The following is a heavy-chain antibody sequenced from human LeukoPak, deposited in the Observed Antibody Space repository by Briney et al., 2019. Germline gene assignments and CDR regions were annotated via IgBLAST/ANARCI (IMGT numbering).Heavy chain of an antibody. V-gene: IGHV1-8*01. CDR3: ARGRRLTDYYDFDY. CDR2: MNPNSGNT. Sequence: ASVKVSCKASGYTFTSYDIKWVRQATGQGREWMGWMNPNSGNTGYAQKFQGRVIMTRSTSMSTAYMELSSLRSEDTAVYYCARGRRLTDYYDFDYWGQGTLVTVSS. D-gene: IGHD3-9*01. CDR1: GYTFTSYD. J-gene: IGHJ4*02.